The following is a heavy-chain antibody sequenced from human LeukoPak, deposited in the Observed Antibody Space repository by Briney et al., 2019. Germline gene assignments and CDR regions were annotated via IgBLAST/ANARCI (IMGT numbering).Heavy chain of an antibody. CDR2: IIPILGIA. CDR1: GGTFSSYA. V-gene: IGHV1-69*04. J-gene: IGHJ4*02. CDR3: ASHTYYYDSSGAAGGVDY. D-gene: IGHD3-22*01. Sequence: SVKVSCKASGGTFSSYAISWVRQAPGQGLEWMGRIIPILGIANYAQKFQGRVTITADKSTSTAYMELSSLRSEDTAVYYCASHTYYYDSSGAAGGVDYWGQGTLVTVSS.